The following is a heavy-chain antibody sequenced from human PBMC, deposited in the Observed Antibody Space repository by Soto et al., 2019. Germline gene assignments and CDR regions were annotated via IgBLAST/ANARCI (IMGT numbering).Heavy chain of an antibody. CDR2: MNPNSGNT. CDR1: GYTFTSYD. D-gene: IGHD2-2*01. Sequence: ASVKVSCKASGYTFTSYDINWVRQATGQGLEWMGWMNPNSGNTGYAQKFQGRVTMTRNTSISTAYMELSSLRSEDTAVYYCARGILYSDIVVVPAAMASDYWGQGTLVTVSS. J-gene: IGHJ4*02. CDR3: ARGILYSDIVVVPAAMASDY. V-gene: IGHV1-8*01.